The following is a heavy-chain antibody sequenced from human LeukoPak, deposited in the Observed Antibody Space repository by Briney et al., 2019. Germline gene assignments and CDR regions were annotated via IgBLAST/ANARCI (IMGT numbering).Heavy chain of an antibody. CDR3: ARKYYLDV. CDR2: IYTSGST. D-gene: IGHD3-10*01. V-gene: IGHV4-61*02. CDR1: GGSISSGSYY. J-gene: IGHJ6*02. Sequence: SQTLSLTCTVSGGSISSGSYYWSWIRQPAGKGLEWIGRIYTSGSTNYNPSLKSRVTISVDTSKNQFSLKLSSVTAADTAVYYCARKYYLDVWGQGTTVTVPS.